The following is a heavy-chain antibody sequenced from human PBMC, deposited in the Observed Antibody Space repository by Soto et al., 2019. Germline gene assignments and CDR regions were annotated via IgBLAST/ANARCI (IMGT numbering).Heavy chain of an antibody. CDR1: GFTFSSYG. CDR3: ARVGVRGVIISYGMDV. V-gene: IGHV3-33*01. D-gene: IGHD3-10*01. Sequence: GGSLRLSCAASGFTFSSYGMHWVRQAPGKGLEWVAVIWYDGSNKYYADSVKGRFTISRDNSKNTLYLQMNSLRAEDTAVYYCARVGVRGVIISYGMDVWGQGTTVTVSS. CDR2: IWYDGSNK. J-gene: IGHJ6*02.